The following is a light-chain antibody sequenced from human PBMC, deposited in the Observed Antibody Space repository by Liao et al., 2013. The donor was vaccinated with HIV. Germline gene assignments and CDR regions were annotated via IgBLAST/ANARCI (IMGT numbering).Light chain of an antibody. CDR2: KDT. V-gene: IGLV3-25*03. CDR1: KLGDKY. CDR3: LAADNSGPFVV. J-gene: IGLJ3*02. Sequence: SYELTQSPSVSVSPGQTASITCSGDKLGDKYAYWYQQKPGQAPILLIYKDTERPSGIPERFSGSSSGTTVTLTISGVQAEDEADYYCLAADNSGPFVVFGGGAKLTVL.